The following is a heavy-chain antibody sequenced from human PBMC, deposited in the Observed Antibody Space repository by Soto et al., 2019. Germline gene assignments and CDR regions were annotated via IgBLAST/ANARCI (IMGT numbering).Heavy chain of an antibody. J-gene: IGHJ5*02. Sequence: GASVKVSCKASGYTFTTYALHWVRQAPGQRLEWMGWINAGSADIKYSQKFQGRVTITRDTSASTAYLPWGSLKASDTAMYYCARLFCSTTTCDSWFDPWGQGTLVTVSS. CDR3: ARLFCSTTTCDSWFDP. V-gene: IGHV1-3*01. D-gene: IGHD2-2*01. CDR1: GYTFTTYA. CDR2: INAGSADI.